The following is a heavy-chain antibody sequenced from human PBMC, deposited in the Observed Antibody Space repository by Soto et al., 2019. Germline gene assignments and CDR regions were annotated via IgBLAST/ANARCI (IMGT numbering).Heavy chain of an antibody. J-gene: IGHJ4*02. CDR3: ARGAGLWFGELPGSIDY. Sequence: EVQLVESGGGLVQPGGSLRLSCAASGFTFSSYSMNWVRRAPGKGLEWVSYISSSSSTIYYADSVKGRFTISRDNAKNSLYLQMNSLRAEDTAVYYCARGAGLWFGELPGSIDYWGQGTLVTVSS. V-gene: IGHV3-48*01. CDR2: ISSSSSTI. D-gene: IGHD3-10*01. CDR1: GFTFSSYS.